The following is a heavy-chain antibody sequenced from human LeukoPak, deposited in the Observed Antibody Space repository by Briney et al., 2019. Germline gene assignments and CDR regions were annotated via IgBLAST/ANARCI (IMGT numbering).Heavy chain of an antibody. J-gene: IGHJ2*01. V-gene: IGHV3-64*01. CDR1: GIIFSNYA. CDR2: ISSDGGST. CDR3: ARGRQAAKTRYFDL. Sequence: SGGSLRLSCAASGIIFSNYAMHWVRQGPGKGLECISTISSDGGSTYYANSVKGRFTISRDNSKNTLYLQMGSLRAEDMAVYYCARGRQAAKTRYFDLWGRGTRVTVSS. D-gene: IGHD5-18*01.